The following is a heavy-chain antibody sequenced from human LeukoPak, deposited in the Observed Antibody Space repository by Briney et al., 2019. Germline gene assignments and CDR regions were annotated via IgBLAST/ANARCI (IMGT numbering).Heavy chain of an antibody. D-gene: IGHD3-10*02. CDR1: GITFSSYS. J-gene: IGHJ6*04. V-gene: IGHV3-48*04. Sequence: PGGSLRLSCAASGITFSSYSMNWVRQAPGKGLEWVSYIGSSSRTIYYADSVKGRFTISRDNAKNSLYLQMNSLRAEDTAVYYCAELGITMIGGVWGKGTTVTVSS. CDR3: AELGITMIGGV. CDR2: IGSSSRTI.